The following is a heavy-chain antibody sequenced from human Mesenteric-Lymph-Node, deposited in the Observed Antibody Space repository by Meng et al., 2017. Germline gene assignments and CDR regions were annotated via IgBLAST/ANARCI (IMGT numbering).Heavy chain of an antibody. J-gene: IGHJ5*02. CDR2: IIPILGIA. CDR3: ARDGIDPSSWFDP. V-gene: IGHV1-69*04. D-gene: IGHD1-14*01. CDR1: GGTFSSYT. Sequence: QVQLVQSGAEVKKPGASVKVSCKASGGTFSSYTISWVRQAPGQGLEWMGRIIPILGIANYAQKFQGRVTITADKSTSTAYMELSSLRSEDTAVYYCARDGIDPSSWFDPWGQGTLVTVSS.